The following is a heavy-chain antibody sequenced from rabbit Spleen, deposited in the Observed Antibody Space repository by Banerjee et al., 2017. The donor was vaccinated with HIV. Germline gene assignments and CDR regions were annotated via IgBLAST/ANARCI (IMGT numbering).Heavy chain of an antibody. CDR3: VRDYDDYGDFGW. D-gene: IGHD2-1*01. Sequence: QEHLEESGGRLVQPGGSLTLSCKAYGFTISNYWMNWVRQAPGKGLEWIACIDIGSSGFTYFATWAKGRFTISKTSSTTVTLQMTSLTAADTATYFCVRDYDDYGDFGWWGPGTLVTV. CDR1: GFTISNYW. V-gene: IGHV1S45*01. J-gene: IGHJ4*01. CDR2: IDIGSSGFT.